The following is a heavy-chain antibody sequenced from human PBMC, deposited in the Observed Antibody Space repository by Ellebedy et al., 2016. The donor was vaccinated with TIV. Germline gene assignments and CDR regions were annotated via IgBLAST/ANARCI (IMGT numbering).Heavy chain of an antibody. V-gene: IGHV4-61*01. CDR3: ARENYDVLTGSFFGFDY. CDR2: IHYTGST. Sequence: MPSETLSLTCTVSGGSISSGHSYWSWIRQPPGKGLEWIGYIHYTGSTNYSPSLKSRVTISVDTSKSRFSLKLSSVTAADTAVYYCARENYDVLTGSFFGFDYWGQGTLVTVSS. D-gene: IGHD3-9*01. CDR1: GGSISSGHSY. J-gene: IGHJ4*02.